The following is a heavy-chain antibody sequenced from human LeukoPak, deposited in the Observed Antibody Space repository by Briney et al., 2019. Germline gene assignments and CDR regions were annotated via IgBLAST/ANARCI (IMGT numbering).Heavy chain of an antibody. CDR1: GFTFSSYG. D-gene: IGHD6-13*01. Sequence: GGYLRLSCAASGFTFSSYGMHWVRQAPGKGLEWVAVIWYDGSNKYYADSVKGRFTISRDNSKNTLYLQMNSLRAEDTAVYYCARDGFSSSWSTDLDYWGQGTLVTVSS. J-gene: IGHJ4*02. CDR2: IWYDGSNK. V-gene: IGHV3-33*01. CDR3: ARDGFSSSWSTDLDY.